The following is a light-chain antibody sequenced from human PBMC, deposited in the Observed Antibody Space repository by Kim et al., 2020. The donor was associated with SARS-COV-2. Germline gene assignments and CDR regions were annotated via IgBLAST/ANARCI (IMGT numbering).Light chain of an antibody. CDR2: YDS. Sequence: SYELSQPPSVSVAPGRTARITCEGNNIGSKNVHWYQQKPGQAPALVIFYDSDRPSGIPERFSGSNSGNTATLTISRVEAGDEADYYCQVWDSSSDWVFGGGTKVTVL. CDR1: NIGSKN. J-gene: IGLJ3*02. CDR3: QVWDSSSDWV. V-gene: IGLV3-21*04.